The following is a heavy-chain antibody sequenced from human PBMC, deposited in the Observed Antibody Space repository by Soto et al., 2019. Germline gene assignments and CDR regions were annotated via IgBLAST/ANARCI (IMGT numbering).Heavy chain of an antibody. CDR3: AREVDGGDRDYYGLDV. V-gene: IGHV4-30-4*01. Sequence: SETLSLTCTVSGGSISFDHYHWTWIRQPPGKGLEWIGYVHYSGSVLYNPSLQSRVSISVDTSKNQFSLKLSSVTAADTAVYFCAREVDGGDRDYYGLDVWGQGTTVTVSS. CDR2: VHYSGSV. J-gene: IGHJ6*02. CDR1: GGSISFDHYH. D-gene: IGHD2-21*02.